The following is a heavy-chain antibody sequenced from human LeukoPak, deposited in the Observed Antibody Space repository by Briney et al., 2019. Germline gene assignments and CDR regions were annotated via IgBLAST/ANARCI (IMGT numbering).Heavy chain of an antibody. D-gene: IGHD1-1*01. J-gene: IGHJ6*03. Sequence: SSETLSLTCTVSGGSINNGGYYWSWIRQHPGRGLEWIGYIYYSGSSYYNPSLRSRVTISVDTSKNQFSLKLRSVTAADTAVYYCARQRHTGYYYYYMDVWGKGTTVTVSS. CDR3: ARQRHTGYYYYYMDV. V-gene: IGHV4-30-4*01. CDR1: GGSINNGGYY. CDR2: IYYSGSS.